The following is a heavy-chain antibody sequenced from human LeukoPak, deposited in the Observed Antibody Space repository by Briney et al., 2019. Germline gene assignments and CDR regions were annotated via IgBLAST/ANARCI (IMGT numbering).Heavy chain of an antibody. J-gene: IGHJ4*02. V-gene: IGHV4-59*08. CDR1: GGSISSYY. Sequence: SETLSLTCTVSGGSISSYYWSWIRQPPGKGLEWIGYIYYSGSTNYNPSLKSRVTISVGTSKNQFSLKLSSVTAADTAVYYCARCGYSSSWYPLVDYWGQGTLVTVSS. CDR3: ARCGYSSSWYPLVDY. D-gene: IGHD6-13*01. CDR2: IYYSGST.